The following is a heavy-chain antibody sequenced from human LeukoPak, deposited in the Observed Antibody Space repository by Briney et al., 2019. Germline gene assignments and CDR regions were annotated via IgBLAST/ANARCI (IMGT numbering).Heavy chain of an antibody. CDR1: GYTLTELS. V-gene: IGHV1-24*01. Sequence: ASVKVSCKVSGYTLTELSMHWVRQAPGKGLEWMGGFDPEDGETIYAQKFQGRVTMTEDTSTDTAYMELSSLRSEDTAVYYCAGGGGIRWGPHYYFDYWGQGTLVTVSS. D-gene: IGHD3-16*01. CDR2: FDPEDGET. J-gene: IGHJ4*02. CDR3: AGGGGIRWGPHYYFDY.